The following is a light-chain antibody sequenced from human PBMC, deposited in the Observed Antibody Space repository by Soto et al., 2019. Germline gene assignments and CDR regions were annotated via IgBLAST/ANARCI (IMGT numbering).Light chain of an antibody. Sequence: EIVMTQSPVTLSVSPGERATLSCRASQSVNRNLAWYQQKPGQAPRLLIYAASARATGIPARFRGSGSGTEFTLTISSLQSEDFAVYYCQHCQPYGDSPPLTFGGGTKVDIK. V-gene: IGKV3-15*01. J-gene: IGKJ4*01. CDR2: AAS. CDR1: QSVNRN. CDR3: QHCQPYGDSPPLT.